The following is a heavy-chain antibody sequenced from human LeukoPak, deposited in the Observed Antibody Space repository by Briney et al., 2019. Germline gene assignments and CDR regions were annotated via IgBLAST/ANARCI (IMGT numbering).Heavy chain of an antibody. J-gene: IGHJ3*02. CDR1: GGSISSGGYY. D-gene: IGHD3-10*01. V-gene: IGHV4-31*03. CDR3: ARDPGSGYDI. CDR2: IYYSGST. Sequence: SETLSLTCTVSGGSISSGGYYWSWIRQHPGKGLEWIGYIYYSGSTYYNPSLKSRVTISVDTSKNQFSLKLSSVTAADTAVYYCARDPGSGYDIWGQGTMVTVSS.